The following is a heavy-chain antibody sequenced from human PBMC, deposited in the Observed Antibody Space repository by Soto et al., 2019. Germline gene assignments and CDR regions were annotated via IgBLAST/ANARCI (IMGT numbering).Heavy chain of an antibody. J-gene: IGHJ4*02. V-gene: IGHV3-11*01. Sequence: TGGSLRLSCGASGFTFSNYYMSWIRQAPGKGLEWVSYISSTGRTIYYADSVKGLFTVSRDNAQNSLSLKLNSLRVEDTAVYYCARSYSSGWEFDYWGQGTQVTVSS. D-gene: IGHD6-19*01. CDR2: ISSTGRTI. CDR3: ARSYSSGWEFDY. CDR1: GFTFSNYY.